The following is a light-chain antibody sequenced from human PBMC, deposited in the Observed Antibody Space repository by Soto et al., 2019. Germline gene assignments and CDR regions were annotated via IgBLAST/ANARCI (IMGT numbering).Light chain of an antibody. J-gene: IGKJ4*01. CDR1: QSISSY. V-gene: IGKV1-39*01. CDR2: GAS. CDR3: QQSYSTPLT. Sequence: DIQMTQSPSSLSASVGDRVTITCRASQSISSYLNWYQQKPGKAPKLLIYGASRLQSGVPSRLSGSGSSTDFTLTISSLQPEDFATYYCQQSYSTPLTFGGGTKVEIK.